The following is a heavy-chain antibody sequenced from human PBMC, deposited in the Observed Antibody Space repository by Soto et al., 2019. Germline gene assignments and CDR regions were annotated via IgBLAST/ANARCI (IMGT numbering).Heavy chain of an antibody. CDR3: ARDLTAACSGGSCYIIGGVWFDP. D-gene: IGHD2-15*01. CDR2: ISAYNGNT. J-gene: IGHJ5*02. CDR1: GYTFTSYG. Sequence: ASVKVSCKASGYTFTSYGISWVRQAPGQGLEWMGWISAYNGNTNYAQKLQGRVTMTTDTSTGTAYMELRSLRSDDTAVYYCARDLTAACSGGSCYIIGGVWFDPWGQGTLVTVSS. V-gene: IGHV1-18*01.